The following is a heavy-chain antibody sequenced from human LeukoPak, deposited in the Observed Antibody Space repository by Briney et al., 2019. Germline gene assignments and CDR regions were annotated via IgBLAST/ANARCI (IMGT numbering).Heavy chain of an antibody. J-gene: IGHJ4*02. CDR3: AGTQDVVPAAFDY. Sequence: SETLSLTCTVSGGSISSGDYYWSWIRQPPGKGLEWIGYIYYSGSTYYNPSLKSRVTISVDTSKNQFSLKLSSVTAADTAVYYCAGTQDVVPAAFDYWGQGTLVTVSS. V-gene: IGHV4-30-4*08. D-gene: IGHD2-2*01. CDR2: IYYSGST. CDR1: GGSISSGDYY.